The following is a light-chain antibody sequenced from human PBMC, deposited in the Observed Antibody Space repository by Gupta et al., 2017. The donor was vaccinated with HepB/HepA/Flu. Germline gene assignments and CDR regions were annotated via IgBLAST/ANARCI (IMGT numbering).Light chain of an antibody. J-gene: IGKJ1*01. CDR1: QSISSW. CDR2: KAS. V-gene: IGKV1-5*03. Sequence: DIQMTQSPSILSASVGDRVTITCRASQSISSWLAWYQQQPGKAPNLLIYKASSLQSGVPSRFSGSGSGTEFTLTISSLQPDDFATYYCQQYNSYPWTFGQGTKVEIK. CDR3: QQYNSYPWT.